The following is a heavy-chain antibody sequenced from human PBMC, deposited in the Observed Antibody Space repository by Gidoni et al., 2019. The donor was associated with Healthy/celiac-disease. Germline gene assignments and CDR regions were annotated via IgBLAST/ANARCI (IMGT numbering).Heavy chain of an antibody. CDR1: GGSISSGGYY. CDR2: IYYSGST. V-gene: IGHV4-31*03. J-gene: IGHJ4*02. CDR3: ARNTDPYYFDY. Sequence: QVQLQESGPGLVKPSQTLSLTCTVSGGSISSGGYYWSWIRQHPGKGMEWIGYIYYSGSTYYNPSLKRRVTISVDTSKNQFSLKLSSVTAADTAVYYCARNTDPYYFDYWGQGTLVTVSS.